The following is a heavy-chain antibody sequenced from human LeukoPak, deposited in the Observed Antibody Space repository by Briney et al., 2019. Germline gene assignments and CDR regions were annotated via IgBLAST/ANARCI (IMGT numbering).Heavy chain of an antibody. CDR1: GFTFSIYA. Sequence: GGSLRLSCAVSGFTFSIYAIHWVRQAPGKGLEWVAVISYDGSNKYYADSVKGRFTISRDNSKNTLYLQMNSLRAEDTAVYYCARGRKYSYGTYYYGLDVWGQGTTVTV. J-gene: IGHJ6*02. CDR3: ARGRKYSYGTYYYGLDV. V-gene: IGHV3-30-3*01. D-gene: IGHD5-18*01. CDR2: ISYDGSNK.